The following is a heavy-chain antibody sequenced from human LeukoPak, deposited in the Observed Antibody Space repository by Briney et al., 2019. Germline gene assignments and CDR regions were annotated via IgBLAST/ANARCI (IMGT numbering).Heavy chain of an antibody. CDR3: AREGHYYGSRFDP. V-gene: IGHV4-30-4*01. J-gene: IGHJ5*02. CDR2: IYYSGST. Sequence: SQTLSLTCTVSGGSISSGDYYWSWIRQPPGKGLEWIGYIYYSGSTYYNPSLKSRVTISVDTSKNQFSLKLSSVTAADTAVYYCAREGHYYGSRFDPWAREPWSPSPQ. CDR1: GGSISSGDYY. D-gene: IGHD3-10*01.